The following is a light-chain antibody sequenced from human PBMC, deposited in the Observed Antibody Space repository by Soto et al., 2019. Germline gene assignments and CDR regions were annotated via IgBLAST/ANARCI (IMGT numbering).Light chain of an antibody. CDR1: QSINIY. CDR2: GAS. Sequence: IQMTQSPSSLSAFVGDRVTVTCRASQSINIYLNWYQQRPRKAPTLLIYGASSLQSGVASRFSGGRSRTDFTLTISSLQPEDFATNYCQQSFRSPYTFGQGTKRAIK. V-gene: IGKV1-39*01. CDR3: QQSFRSPYT. J-gene: IGKJ2*01.